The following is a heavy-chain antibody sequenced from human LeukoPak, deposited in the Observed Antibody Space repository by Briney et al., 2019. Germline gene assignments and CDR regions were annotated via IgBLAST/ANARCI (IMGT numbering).Heavy chain of an antibody. CDR2: IYTSGST. J-gene: IGHJ4*02. CDR3: ARDRLLWFGEPLSGAFDY. CDR1: GGSISSYY. D-gene: IGHD3-10*01. Sequence: SETLPLTCTVSGGSISSYYWSWIRQPAGKGLEWIGRIYTSGSTNYNPSLKSRVTMSVDTSKNQFSLKLSSVTAADTAVYYCARDRLLWFGEPLSGAFDYWGQGTLVTVSS. V-gene: IGHV4-4*07.